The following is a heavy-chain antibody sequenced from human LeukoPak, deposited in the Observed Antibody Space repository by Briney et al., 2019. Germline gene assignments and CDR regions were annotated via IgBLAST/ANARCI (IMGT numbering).Heavy chain of an antibody. Sequence: GGSLRLSCSASGLIFSSFTMNWVRQAPGKGLEWLSYISSTSATIYYADSVKGRFTTSRDNAKNSLFLQMNSLRAEDTAVYYCARGNYYGSGRAFDIWGQGTMVTVSS. V-gene: IGHV3-48*04. CDR2: ISSTSATI. CDR3: ARGNYYGSGRAFDI. D-gene: IGHD3-10*01. CDR1: GLIFSSFT. J-gene: IGHJ3*02.